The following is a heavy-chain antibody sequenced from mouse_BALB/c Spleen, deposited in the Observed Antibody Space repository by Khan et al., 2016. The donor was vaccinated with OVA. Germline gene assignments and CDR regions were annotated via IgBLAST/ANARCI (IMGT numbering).Heavy chain of an antibody. V-gene: IGHV3-2*02. CDR3: ARTARIKY. CDR2: ISYSGST. CDR1: GYSITSGYG. Sequence: EVQLQQSGPGLVKPSQSLSLTCTVTGYSITSGYGWNWIRQFPGNKLEWMGYISYSGSTNYNPSLKSRISITRETSKNQFFLQLNSVTTEDTATYYCARTARIKYWGQGTTLTVSS. D-gene: IGHD1-2*01. J-gene: IGHJ2*01.